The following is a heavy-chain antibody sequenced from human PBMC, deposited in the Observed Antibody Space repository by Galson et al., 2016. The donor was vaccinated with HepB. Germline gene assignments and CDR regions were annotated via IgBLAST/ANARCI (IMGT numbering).Heavy chain of an antibody. CDR2: ISNDGSDK. CDR3: TREEVTTYSNASDL. CDR1: GFSFSIYV. D-gene: IGHD4-11*01. J-gene: IGHJ3*01. Sequence: SLRLSCATSGFSFSIYVMHWVRQAPGKGLEWVAVISNDGSDKQYADSVKGRFTVSRDNSKNTLYLQMNTLGAEDTATYFCTREEVTTYSNASDLWGQGTRVAVSS. V-gene: IGHV3-33*01.